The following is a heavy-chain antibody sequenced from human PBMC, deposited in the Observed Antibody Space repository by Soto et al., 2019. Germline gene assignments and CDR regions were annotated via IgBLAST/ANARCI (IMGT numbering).Heavy chain of an antibody. CDR1: GGSISSSNW. J-gene: IGHJ3*02. Sequence: QVQLQESGPGLVKPSGTLSLTCAVSGGSISSSNWWSWVRQPPGKGLEWIGEIYHSGSTNYNPSLQGRVTISVDKSQDQVSLKLSSVAAADQALEYLPGYYCCWGNAFDIWGQGTMVTVSS. V-gene: IGHV4-4*02. D-gene: IGHD3-16*01. CDR3: PGYYCCWGNAFDI. CDR2: IYHSGST.